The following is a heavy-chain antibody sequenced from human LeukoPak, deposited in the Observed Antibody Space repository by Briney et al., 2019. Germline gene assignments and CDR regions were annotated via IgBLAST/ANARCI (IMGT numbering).Heavy chain of an antibody. V-gene: IGHV4-61*02. CDR1: GGSISSGSYY. CDR2: IYTSGST. Sequence: PSETLSLTCTVSGGSISSGSYYWSWIRQPAGKGLEWIGRIYTSGSTNYNPSLKSRVTISVDTSKNQFSLKLSSVTAADTAVYYCARDPATATGAFDIWGQGTMVTVSS. D-gene: IGHD4-17*01. J-gene: IGHJ3*02. CDR3: ARDPATATGAFDI.